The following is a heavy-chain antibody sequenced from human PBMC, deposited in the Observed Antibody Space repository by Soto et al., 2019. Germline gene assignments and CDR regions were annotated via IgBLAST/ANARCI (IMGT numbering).Heavy chain of an antibody. D-gene: IGHD4-17*01. CDR1: GASIRSDY. J-gene: IGHJ6*04. V-gene: IGHV4-59*01. Sequence: SETLSLTCSVSGASIRSDYWSWIRQPPGKGLEWIGYIYYTGSTSYSPSLKSRVTISVDTSQSQFSLKLSSVTAADSGVYYCARYYGSLNVWGEGTTVTVSS. CDR3: ARYYGSLNV. CDR2: IYYTGST.